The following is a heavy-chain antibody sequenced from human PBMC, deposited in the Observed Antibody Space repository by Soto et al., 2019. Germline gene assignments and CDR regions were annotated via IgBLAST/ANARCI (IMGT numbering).Heavy chain of an antibody. CDR3: ARDLNLYSSSSLLLFPTQTIDD. CDR2: ISAYNGNT. D-gene: IGHD6-6*01. Sequence: ASVKVSCKASGYTFTSYVISWVRQAPGQGLEWMGWISAYNGNTNYAQKLQGRVTMTTDTSTSTAYMELRSPRSDDTAVYYCARDLNLYSSSSLLLFPTQTIDDWGQGTLVTVSS. J-gene: IGHJ4*02. CDR1: GYTFTSYV. V-gene: IGHV1-18*01.